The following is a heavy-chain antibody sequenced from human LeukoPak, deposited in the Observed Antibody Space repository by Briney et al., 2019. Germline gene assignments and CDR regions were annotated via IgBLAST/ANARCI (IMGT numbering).Heavy chain of an antibody. V-gene: IGHV1-18*01. D-gene: IGHD2-2*01. CDR3: ARDRPDIVVVPAAIGYYYYMDV. CDR1: GYTFTNYG. CDR2: ISAYNGNT. J-gene: IGHJ6*03. Sequence: ASVKVSCKASGYTFTNYGIGWVRLAPGQGLEWMGWISAYNGNTNYAQKLQGRVTMTTDTSTSTAYLELRSLRSDDTAVYYCARDRPDIVVVPAAIGYYYYMDVWGKGTTVTVSS.